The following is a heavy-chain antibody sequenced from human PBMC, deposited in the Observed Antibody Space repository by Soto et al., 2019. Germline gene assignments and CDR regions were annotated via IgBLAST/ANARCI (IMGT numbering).Heavy chain of an antibody. V-gene: IGHV1-2*02. D-gene: IGHD3-22*01. CDR3: ASLYDSSGYLFDY. Sequence: ASVKVSCKASGYTFTGYYMHWVRQAPGQGLEWMGWINPNSGGTNYAQKFQGRVTMTRDTSISTAYMELSRLRSDDTAVYYCASLYDSSGYLFDYWGQGTRVTVS. CDR2: INPNSGGT. CDR1: GYTFTGYY. J-gene: IGHJ4*02.